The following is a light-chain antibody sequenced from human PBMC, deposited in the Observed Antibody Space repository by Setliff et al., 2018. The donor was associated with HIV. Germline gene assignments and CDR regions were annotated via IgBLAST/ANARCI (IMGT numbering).Light chain of an antibody. Sequence: QSVLTQPPSVSGTPGQRVTIACTGSSSNFGAGYDVHWYQQLPGTAPKLLITGNNNRPSGVPDRFSGSKSGTSAYLAITGLQAEDESDYYCQSYDSSLSAYVFGTGTKGTVL. J-gene: IGLJ1*01. CDR1: SSNFGAGYD. V-gene: IGLV1-40*01. CDR2: GNN. CDR3: QSYDSSLSAYV.